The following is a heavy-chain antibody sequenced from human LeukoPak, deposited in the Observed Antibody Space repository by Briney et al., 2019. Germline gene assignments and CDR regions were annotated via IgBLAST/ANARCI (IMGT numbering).Heavy chain of an antibody. Sequence: PSETLSLTCAVYGGSFSGYYWSWIRQPPGKGLEWIGEINHSGSTNYNPSLKSRVTISVDTSKNQFSLKLSSVTAADTAVYYCARGQLWFRTLDYWGQGTLVTVSS. V-gene: IGHV4-34*01. CDR3: ARGQLWFRTLDY. J-gene: IGHJ4*02. D-gene: IGHD5-18*01. CDR2: INHSGST. CDR1: GGSFSGYY.